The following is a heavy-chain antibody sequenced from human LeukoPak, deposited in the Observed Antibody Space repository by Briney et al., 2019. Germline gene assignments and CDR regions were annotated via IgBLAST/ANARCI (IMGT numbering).Heavy chain of an antibody. CDR1: GFTFSIYA. V-gene: IGHV3-23*01. CDR3: ARSGGSPWAYYFDY. J-gene: IGHJ4*02. CDR2: ISGSGGTA. Sequence: AGGSLRLSCAASGFTFSIYAMSWVRQAPGKGLEWVPAISGSGGTAYYADSVKGRFTISRDNSKNTLYLQMGSLRAEDMAVYYCARSGGSPWAYYFDYWGQGTLVTVSS. D-gene: IGHD1-26*01.